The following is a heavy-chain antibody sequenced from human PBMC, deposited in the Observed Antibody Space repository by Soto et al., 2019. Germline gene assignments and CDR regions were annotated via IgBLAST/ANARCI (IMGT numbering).Heavy chain of an antibody. CDR1: GYTFTSYG. V-gene: IGHV1-18*01. CDR2: ISAYNGNT. Sequence: QVQLVQSGAEVEKPGASVKVSCKASGYTFTSYGISWVRLAPGQGLEWMGWISAYNGNTNYAQKLQGRVTMTTDTSTSTAYMELRSLRSDDTAVYYCARADYYYGSGSYYKDRTLDYWGQGTLVTVSS. CDR3: ARADYYYGSGSYYKDRTLDY. D-gene: IGHD3-10*01. J-gene: IGHJ4*02.